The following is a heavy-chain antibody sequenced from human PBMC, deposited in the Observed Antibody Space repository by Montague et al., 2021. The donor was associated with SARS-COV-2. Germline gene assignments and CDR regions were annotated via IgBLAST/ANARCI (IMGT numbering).Heavy chain of an antibody. J-gene: IGHJ4*02. Sequence: TLSLTCTVSGGSISSGSYYWSWIRQPAGKGLEWIGRISISGSTNYXPSLKSRVTISVDTSKNQFSLKLSSVTAADTAVYYCASVYTVTYYFDYWGRGTLVTVSS. V-gene: IGHV4-61*02. D-gene: IGHD4-17*01. CDR3: ASVYTVTYYFDY. CDR2: ISISGST. CDR1: GGSISSGSYY.